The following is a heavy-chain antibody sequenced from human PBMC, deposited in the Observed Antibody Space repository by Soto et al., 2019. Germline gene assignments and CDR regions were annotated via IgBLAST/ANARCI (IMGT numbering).Heavy chain of an antibody. CDR3: ARQHCSGGSCYLGMDV. J-gene: IGHJ6*02. D-gene: IGHD2-15*01. V-gene: IGHV5-51*01. CDR1: GYSFTSYW. Sequence: GESLKISCKGSGYSFTSYWIGWVRQMPGKGLEWMGIIYPGDSNTRYSPSLQGQVTISVDKSISTAYLQWSSLKASDTAMYYCARQHCSGGSCYLGMDVWGQGTTVTVSS. CDR2: IYPGDSNT.